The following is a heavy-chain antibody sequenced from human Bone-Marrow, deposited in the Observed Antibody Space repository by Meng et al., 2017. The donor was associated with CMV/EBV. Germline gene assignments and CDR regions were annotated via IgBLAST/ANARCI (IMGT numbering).Heavy chain of an antibody. CDR2: IYHRGTT. D-gene: IGHD3-10*01. J-gene: IGHJ6*02. CDR1: GHSITGPYY. CDR3: ARDLANYGSGSYYPKRGNYYYYGMDV. Sequence: SETLSLTCTVSGHSITGPYYWGWIRQPPGKGLEWIGTIYHRGTTYYNPSLKSRVTISVDTSKNQFSLKLSSVTAADTAVYYCARDLANYGSGSYYPKRGNYYYYGMDVWGQGTTVTAP. V-gene: IGHV4-38-2*02.